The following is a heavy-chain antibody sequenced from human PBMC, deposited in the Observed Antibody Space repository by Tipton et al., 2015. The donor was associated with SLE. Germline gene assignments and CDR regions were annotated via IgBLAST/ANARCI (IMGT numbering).Heavy chain of an antibody. J-gene: IGHJ5*02. CDR1: GGSISSSSYY. D-gene: IGHD3-3*01. Sequence: TLSLTCTVSGGSISSSSYYWGWIRQPPGKGLEGIGRIYYSGSTYYNPSFKSRVTISVYTSKNQFYLKLSSVTAADTAVYYCVSISSRFFDPWGQGTLVTVSP. CDR2: IYYSGST. V-gene: IGHV4-39*07. CDR3: VSISSRFFDP.